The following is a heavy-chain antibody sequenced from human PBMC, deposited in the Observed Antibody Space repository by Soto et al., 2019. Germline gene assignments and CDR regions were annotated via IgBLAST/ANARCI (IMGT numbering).Heavy chain of an antibody. CDR2: ISSSGTTI. D-gene: IGHD1-26*01. Sequence: PGGSLRLSCAASGFTFSTYEMNWLRQAPGKGLGWVSYISSSGTTIYYADSVKGRFTISRDNARDSLYLQMNSLRAEDTAVYYCARASGSYSDYWGQGTLVTVSS. CDR3: ARASGSYSDY. J-gene: IGHJ4*02. CDR1: GFTFSTYE. V-gene: IGHV3-48*03.